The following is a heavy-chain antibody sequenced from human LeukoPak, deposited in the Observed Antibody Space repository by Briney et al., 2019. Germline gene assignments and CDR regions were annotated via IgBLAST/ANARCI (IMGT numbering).Heavy chain of an antibody. CDR1: GGSISRYY. V-gene: IGHV4-59*01. CDR3: ARMGYDTFYGMDV. D-gene: IGHD3-22*01. Sequence: PSETLSLTCTVSGGSISRYYWSWIRQPPGKGLEWIGYIYYSGSTNYNPSLKSRVTISVDTSKNQFSLKLSSVTAADTAVYYCARMGYDTFYGMDVWGQGTTVTVSS. CDR2: IYYSGST. J-gene: IGHJ6*02.